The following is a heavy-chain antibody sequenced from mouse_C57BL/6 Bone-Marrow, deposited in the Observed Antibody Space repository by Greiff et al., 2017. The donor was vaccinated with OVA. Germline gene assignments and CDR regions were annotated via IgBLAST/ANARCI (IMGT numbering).Heavy chain of an antibody. Sequence: VQLVESGPGLVQPSQSLSITCTVSGFSLTSYGVHWVRQSPGKGLEWLGVIWSGGSTDYNAAFISRLSISKDNSKSQVFFKMNSLQADDTAIYYCARNELGRYFDVWGTGTTVTVSS. CDR2: IWSGGST. D-gene: IGHD4-1*01. V-gene: IGHV2-2*01. CDR3: ARNELGRYFDV. CDR1: GFSLTSYG. J-gene: IGHJ1*03.